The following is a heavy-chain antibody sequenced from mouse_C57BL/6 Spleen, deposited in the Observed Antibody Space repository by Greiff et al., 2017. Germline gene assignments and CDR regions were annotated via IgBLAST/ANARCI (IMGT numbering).Heavy chain of an antibody. V-gene: IGHV1-64*01. CDR2: IHPNSGST. CDR1: GYTFTSYW. CDR3: SRYGTTVGYAMDD. D-gene: IGHD1-1*01. J-gene: IGHJ4*01. Sequence: QVQLQQPGAELVKPGASVKLSCKASGYTFTSYWMHWVKQRPGQGLEWIGMIHPNSGSTNYNEKFKSKATLTVDKSSSTAYMQLSSLTSEDSAVYYCSRYGTTVGYAMDDWGQGTSVTVSS.